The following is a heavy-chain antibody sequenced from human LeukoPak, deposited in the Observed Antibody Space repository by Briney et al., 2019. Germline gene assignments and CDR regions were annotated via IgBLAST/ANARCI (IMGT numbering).Heavy chain of an antibody. J-gene: IGHJ4*02. CDR2: IRFDGSYE. Sequence: TGGSLRLSCAASGFTFSSYGMHWVRQAPGKGLEWVTFIRFDGSYEDYADSVKGRFTISRDNSKNTLYLQMNSLRAEDTALYYCARDGYYDSSGYSGWWGQGTLVTVSS. CDR3: ARDGYYDSSGYSGW. D-gene: IGHD3-22*01. V-gene: IGHV3-30*02. CDR1: GFTFSSYG.